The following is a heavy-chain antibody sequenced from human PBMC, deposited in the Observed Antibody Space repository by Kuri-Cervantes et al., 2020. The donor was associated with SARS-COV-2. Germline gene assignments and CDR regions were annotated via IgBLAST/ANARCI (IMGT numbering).Heavy chain of an antibody. D-gene: IGHD3-10*01. Sequence: SVKVSCKASGGTFSSYAISWVRQAPGQGLEWMGGIIPIFGTANYAQKFQGRATITADESTSTAYMELSSLRSEDTAVYYCAREDRGITMVRGVIQGRTPSYYYYYMDVWGKGTTVTVSS. J-gene: IGHJ6*03. CDR1: GGTFSSYA. CDR3: AREDRGITMVRGVIQGRTPSYYYYYMDV. V-gene: IGHV1-69*13. CDR2: IIPIFGTA.